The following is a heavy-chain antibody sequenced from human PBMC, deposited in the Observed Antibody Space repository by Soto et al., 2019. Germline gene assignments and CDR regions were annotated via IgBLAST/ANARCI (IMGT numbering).Heavy chain of an antibody. V-gene: IGHV4-31*09. CDR3: GIGSLACGVFDS. CDR2: IYYSGST. D-gene: IGHD3-3*02. Sequence: QVQLQESGPGLVKPSQTLSLTCTVSGGSISSGGYYWSWIRQHPGKGLEWIGYIYYSGSTYYNPSIQRRVTKSEAHDKNLSSLKLSSGRGGDTAVYYWGIGSLACGVFDSWGQGTMATLSA. CDR1: GGSISSGGYY. J-gene: IGHJ3*02.